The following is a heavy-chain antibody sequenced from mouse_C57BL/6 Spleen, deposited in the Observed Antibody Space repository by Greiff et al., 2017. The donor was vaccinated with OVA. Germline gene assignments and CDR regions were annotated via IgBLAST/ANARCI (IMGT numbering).Heavy chain of an antibody. Sequence: QVHVKQSGAELARPGASVKLSCKASGYTFTSYGISWVKQRTGQGLEWIGEIYPRSGNTYYNEKFKGKATLTADKSSSTAYMELRSLTSEDSAVYFCARIYYGSSSDMDYWGQGTSVTVSS. CDR2: IYPRSGNT. CDR1: GYTFTSYG. D-gene: IGHD1-1*01. CDR3: ARIYYGSSSDMDY. V-gene: IGHV1-81*01. J-gene: IGHJ4*01.